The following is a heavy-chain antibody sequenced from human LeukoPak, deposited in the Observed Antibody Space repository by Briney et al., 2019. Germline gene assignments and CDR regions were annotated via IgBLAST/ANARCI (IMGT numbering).Heavy chain of an antibody. CDR2: INWNSGSI. CDR1: GFTFEDYA. J-gene: IGHJ3*02. Sequence: GGSLRLSCAASGFTFEDYAMHWVRQAPGKGLEWVSGINWNSGSIGYADSVKGRFTISRDNSKNTLYLQMNSLRVEDTALYYCAKSTSDIWGQGTMVTVSS. V-gene: IGHV3-9*01. CDR3: AKSTSDI.